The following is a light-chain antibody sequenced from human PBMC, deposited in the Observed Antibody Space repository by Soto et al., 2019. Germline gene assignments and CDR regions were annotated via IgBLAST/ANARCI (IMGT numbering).Light chain of an antibody. CDR2: DVS. V-gene: IGLV2-14*03. J-gene: IGLJ2*01. CDR3: SSYTTGSTLV. CDR1: SSDVGYYYY. Sequence: QSALTQPASVSGSPEQSITISCAGTSSDVGYYYYVSWYQQYPGKAPKLVMYDVSDRPAGVSNRFSGSKSGNTASLTISGLQAEDEADYYCSSYTTGSTLVFGGGTKLTVL.